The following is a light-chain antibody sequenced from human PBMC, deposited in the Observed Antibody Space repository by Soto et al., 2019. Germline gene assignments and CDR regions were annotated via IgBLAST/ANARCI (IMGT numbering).Light chain of an antibody. CDR3: KQLNSYQIT. CDR1: QGISSY. Sequence: EIQLTQSPSFLSEPVGHRVTITCRASQGISSYLAWYQQKPGKDPKTMIYAEYTLQSGVKSRFSGSGPGTEFTLTISSMQPEDFATYYCKQLNSYQITLGQGTRLEIK. V-gene: IGKV1-9*01. J-gene: IGKJ5*01. CDR2: AEY.